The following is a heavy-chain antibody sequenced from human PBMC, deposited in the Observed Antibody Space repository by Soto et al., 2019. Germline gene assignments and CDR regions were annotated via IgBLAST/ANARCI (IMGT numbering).Heavy chain of an antibody. Sequence: QVQLVQSGAEVKKPGASVKVSCKASGYTFTSYGISWVRQAPGQGLEWMGWISAYNGNTNYAQKLQGRVTMTADTSTSTAYMELRGLRSDDTAVYYFALMWSGSISPPYLDYWGQGTLVTVFS. CDR1: GYTFTSYG. J-gene: IGHJ4*02. CDR2: ISAYNGNT. V-gene: IGHV1-18*01. D-gene: IGHD3-3*01. CDR3: ALMWSGSISPPYLDY.